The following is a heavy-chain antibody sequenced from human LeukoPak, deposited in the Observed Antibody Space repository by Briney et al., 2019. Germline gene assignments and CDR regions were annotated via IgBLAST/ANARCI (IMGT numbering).Heavy chain of an antibody. Sequence: ASVKVSCKASGYTFTGYYMHRVRQAPGQGLEWMGWINPNSGGTNYAQKFQGRVTMTRDTSISTAYMELSRLRSDDTAVYYCARGGYYYDSSGDHAFDIWGQGTMVTVSS. V-gene: IGHV1-2*02. J-gene: IGHJ3*02. CDR2: INPNSGGT. D-gene: IGHD3-22*01. CDR3: ARGGYYYDSSGDHAFDI. CDR1: GYTFTGYY.